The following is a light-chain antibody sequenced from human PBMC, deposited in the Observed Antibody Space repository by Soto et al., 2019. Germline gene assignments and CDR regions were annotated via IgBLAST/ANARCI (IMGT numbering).Light chain of an antibody. CDR3: AAWDDSLNGLV. CDR1: SSNIGSNS. CDR2: SDD. J-gene: IGLJ2*01. Sequence: QSVLTQPPSVSEAPRQRVTISCSGSSSNIGSNSVSWYQQLPGTAPKLLIYSDDVLPSGVSDRFSASKSGTSASLAISGLQSEDEADYYCAAWDDSLNGLVFGGGTKVTVL. V-gene: IGLV1-36*01.